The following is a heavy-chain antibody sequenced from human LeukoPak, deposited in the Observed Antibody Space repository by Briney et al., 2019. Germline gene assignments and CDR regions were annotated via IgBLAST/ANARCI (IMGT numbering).Heavy chain of an antibody. V-gene: IGHV1-18*01. D-gene: IGHD4/OR15-4a*01. Sequence: GASVKVSCKASGYAFINYAITWVRQAPGQGLEWMGWISPFNGQTNYAQNLQGRVTMTIDTTTSTASMELRGLRSDDTGVYYCARVWDYNPRGRFDDWGQGTRVTVSS. CDR1: GYAFINYA. J-gene: IGHJ4*02. CDR2: ISPFNGQT. CDR3: ARVWDYNPRGRFDD.